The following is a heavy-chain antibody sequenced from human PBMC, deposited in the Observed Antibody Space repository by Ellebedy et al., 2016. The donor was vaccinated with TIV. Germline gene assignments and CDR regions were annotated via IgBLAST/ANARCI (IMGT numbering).Heavy chain of an antibody. CDR1: GDSMRGSY. J-gene: IGHJ2*01. Sequence: SETLSLTCTVSGDSMRGSYWSWIRQPPGKGLEWIGYIYYRGSANYNPSLKSRVTISVDTSKNQFSLKLSSVTAADTAVYYCARHTWIQLWLGYFDLWGRGTLVTVSS. V-gene: IGHV4-59*08. D-gene: IGHD5-18*01. CDR3: ARHTWIQLWLGYFDL. CDR2: IYYRGSA.